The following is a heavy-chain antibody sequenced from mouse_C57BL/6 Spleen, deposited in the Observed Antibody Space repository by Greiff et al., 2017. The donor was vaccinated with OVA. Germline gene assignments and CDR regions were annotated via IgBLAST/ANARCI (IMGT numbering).Heavy chain of an antibody. V-gene: IGHV1-52*01. CDR3: ARNITTVGYFDY. CDR2: IDPSDSET. CDR1: GYTFTSYW. D-gene: IGHD1-1*01. J-gene: IGHJ2*01. Sequence: QVQLKQPGAELVRPGSSVKLSCKASGYTFTSYWMHWVKQRPIQGLEWIGNIDPSDSETHYNQKFKDKATLTVDKSSSTAYMQISSLTSEDSAVYYCARNITTVGYFDYWGQGTTLTVSS.